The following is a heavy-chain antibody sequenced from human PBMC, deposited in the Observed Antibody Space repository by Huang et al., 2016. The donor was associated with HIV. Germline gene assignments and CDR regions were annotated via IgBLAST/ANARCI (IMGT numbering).Heavy chain of an antibody. V-gene: IGHV1-46*01. Sequence: QAPGQGLEWMGIINPSGGSASFAQRFQGRVTMTRDTSMRTVYIELSSLRSEDTAVNYCARAVGLQTDDAFDIWGQGTMVTVSS. D-gene: IGHD4-4*01. J-gene: IGHJ3*02. CDR3: ARAVGLQTDDAFDI. CDR2: INPSGGSA.